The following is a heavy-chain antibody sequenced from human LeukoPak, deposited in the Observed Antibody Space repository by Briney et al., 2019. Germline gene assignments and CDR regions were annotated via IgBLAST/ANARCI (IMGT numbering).Heavy chain of an antibody. CDR3: ARETYYYDSSGGNVAFDI. D-gene: IGHD3-22*01. Sequence: VKVSCKASGGTFSSYAISWVRQAPGQGLEWMGRIIPIFGTANYAQKFQGRVTITTDESTSTAYMELSSLRSEDTAVYYCARETYYYDSSGGNVAFDIWGQGTMVTVSS. CDR1: GGTFSSYA. J-gene: IGHJ3*02. CDR2: IIPIFGTA. V-gene: IGHV1-69*05.